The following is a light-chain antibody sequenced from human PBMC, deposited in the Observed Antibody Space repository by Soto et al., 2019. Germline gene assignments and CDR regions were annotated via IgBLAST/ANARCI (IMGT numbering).Light chain of an antibody. V-gene: IGLV2-8*01. CDR2: EVS. Sequence: HSVLTQPTSASGSPGQSVTISCTGTSSDVGGYNYVSWYQQHPGKAPKLMIYEVSKRPSGVPDRFSGSKSGNTASLTVSGLQAEDEADYYCSSYAGSTMVFGGGTKLTVL. J-gene: IGLJ3*02. CDR3: SSYAGSTMV. CDR1: SSDVGGYNY.